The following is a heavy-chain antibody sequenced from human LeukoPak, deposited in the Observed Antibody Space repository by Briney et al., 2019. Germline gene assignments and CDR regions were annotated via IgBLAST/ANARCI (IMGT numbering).Heavy chain of an antibody. CDR1: GLTFSTSG. J-gene: IGHJ4*02. V-gene: IGHV3-21*06. CDR3: ETETNGRHYDY. D-gene: IGHD1-14*01. Sequence: GGSLRLSCTASGLTFSTSGFNWVRQAPGKGLEWVASIGPTGSDRYHADSIKGRFTISRDNANNFLYLQMNSLRAEDTAVYYCETETNGRHYDYWGQGTLLTVSS. CDR2: IGPTGSDR.